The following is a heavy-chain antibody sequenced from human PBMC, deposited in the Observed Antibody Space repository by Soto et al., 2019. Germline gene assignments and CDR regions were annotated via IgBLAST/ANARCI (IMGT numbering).Heavy chain of an antibody. J-gene: IGHJ4*02. CDR1: GFTFSSYA. D-gene: IGHD6-19*01. CDR2: ISGSGGST. CDR3: AKLTLGYGGVAGY. V-gene: IGHV3-23*01. Sequence: EVQLLESGGGLVQPGGSLRLSYAASGFTFSSYAMSWVRQAPGKGLEWVSAISGSGGSTYYADSVKGRFTISRDNSKNTLYLQMNSLRAEDTAVYYCAKLTLGYGGVAGYWGQGTLVTVSS.